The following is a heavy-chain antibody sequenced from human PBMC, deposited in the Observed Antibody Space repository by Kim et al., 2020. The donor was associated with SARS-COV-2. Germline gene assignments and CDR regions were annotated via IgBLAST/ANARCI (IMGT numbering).Heavy chain of an antibody. V-gene: IGHV3-74*01. CDR1: GFTFSNYW. D-gene: IGHD1-1*01. J-gene: IGHJ4*02. CDR2: IKGDGSTT. Sequence: GGSLRLSCVGSGFTFSNYWINWVRQAPGKGPEWVSRIKGDGSTTGYAYSVRGRFTISRDNAKNTLYLQINSLRAEDTAKYYCTMRLEMTYFWGQGPLVPV. CDR3: TMRLEMTYF.